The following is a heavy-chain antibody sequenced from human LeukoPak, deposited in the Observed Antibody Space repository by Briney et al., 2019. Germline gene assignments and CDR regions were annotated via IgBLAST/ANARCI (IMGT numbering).Heavy chain of an antibody. CDR3: AKDTYDILTGDLDY. CDR1: GFTFSSYA. V-gene: IGHV3-23*01. D-gene: IGHD3-9*01. J-gene: IGHJ4*02. Sequence: PGGSLRLSCAASGFTFSSYAMSWVRQAPAKGLEWVSAISGSGGSTYYADSVKGRFTISRDNSKNTLYLQMNSLRAEDTAVYYCAKDTYDILTGDLDYWGQGTLVTVSS. CDR2: ISGSGGST.